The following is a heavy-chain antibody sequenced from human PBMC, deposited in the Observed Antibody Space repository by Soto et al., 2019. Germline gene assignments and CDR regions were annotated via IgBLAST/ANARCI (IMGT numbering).Heavy chain of an antibody. CDR1: GFTFSSYG. CDR3: AKDRGTYSMDV. J-gene: IGHJ6*02. V-gene: IGHV3-30*18. CDR2: ISYDGSNK. Sequence: QVQLVESGGGVVQPGRSLRLSCAASGFTFSSYGMHWVRQAPGKGLEWVAVISYDGSNKYYADSVKGRFTISRDNSKNTLYLQINSLRAEDTAVFYCAKDRGTYSMDVWGQGTTFTVSS. D-gene: IGHD3-10*01.